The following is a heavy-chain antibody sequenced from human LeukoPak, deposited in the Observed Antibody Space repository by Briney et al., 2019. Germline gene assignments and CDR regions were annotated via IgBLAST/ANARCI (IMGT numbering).Heavy chain of an antibody. CDR3: ARVGIAARRGPYYFDY. Sequence: SETLSLTCTVSGGSISSSSYYWGWIRQPPGKGLEGIGSIYYSGSTYYNPSLKSRVTISVDTSKNQFSLKLSSVTAADTAVYYCARVGIAARRGPYYFDYWGQGTLVTVSS. CDR1: GGSISSSSYY. J-gene: IGHJ4*02. CDR2: IYYSGST. D-gene: IGHD6-6*01. V-gene: IGHV4-39*01.